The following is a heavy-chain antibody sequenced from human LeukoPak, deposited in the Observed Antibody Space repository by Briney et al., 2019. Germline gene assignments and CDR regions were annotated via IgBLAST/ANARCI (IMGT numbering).Heavy chain of an antibody. D-gene: IGHD1-1*01. J-gene: IGHJ3*02. CDR2: IYYSGST. Sequence: PSETLSLTCSVPGGSISSYYWSWIRQPPGKGLEWIGYIYYSGSTNYNPSLKSRVTISVDTSKNQFSLKLSSVTAADTAVYYCARDLENGDAFDIWGQGTMVTVSS. V-gene: IGHV4-59*01. CDR1: GGSISSYY. CDR3: ARDLENGDAFDI.